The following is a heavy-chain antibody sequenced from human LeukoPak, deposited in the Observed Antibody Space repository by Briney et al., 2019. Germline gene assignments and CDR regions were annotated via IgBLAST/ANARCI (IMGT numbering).Heavy chain of an antibody. CDR2: IYSGGST. Sequence: GGSLRLSCAASGFTFNNYALTWVRQAPGKGLEWVSVIYSGGSTYYADSVKGRVAISRDNSNNTVFLQMNIVRAEDTAVYYCARSYSNHLFGMDVWGQGTTVTVSS. J-gene: IGHJ6*02. V-gene: IGHV3-66*01. D-gene: IGHD4-11*01. CDR3: ARSYSNHLFGMDV. CDR1: GFTFNNYA.